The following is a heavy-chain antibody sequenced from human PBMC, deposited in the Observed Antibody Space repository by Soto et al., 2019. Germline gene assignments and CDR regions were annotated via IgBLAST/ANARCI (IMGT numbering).Heavy chain of an antibody. D-gene: IGHD3-16*01. V-gene: IGHV4-61*01. CDR3: ARVFYFGWGGYTFNVSAP. CDR1: GGSVISGSYY. Sequence: SETLSLTCTVSGGSVISGSYYWSWIRQPPGKGLEWIGYIYYSGSTNYNPSLKSRVTISVDTSKNQFSLKLSSVTAADTAVYYCARVFYFGWGGYTFNVSAPRGQGT. J-gene: IGHJ5*02. CDR2: IYYSGST.